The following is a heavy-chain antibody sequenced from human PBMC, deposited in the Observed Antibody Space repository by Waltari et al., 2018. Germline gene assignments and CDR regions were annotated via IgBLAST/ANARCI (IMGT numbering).Heavy chain of an antibody. V-gene: IGHV4-39*01. CDR3: AGLARISDNWERSYWFDP. D-gene: IGHD1-1*01. CDR1: GGSVSSSSHS. CDR2: ANDGGDP. Sequence: QLQLQESGPRLLKPSETLSLTCTVSGGSVSSSSHSWGWIRQPPGRDLAWIATANDGGDPYYNVSLRRRVTISLDPAKNQFYLDLTSVTAADTAVYYCAGLARISDNWERSYWFDPWGQGTLVTVSS. J-gene: IGHJ5*02.